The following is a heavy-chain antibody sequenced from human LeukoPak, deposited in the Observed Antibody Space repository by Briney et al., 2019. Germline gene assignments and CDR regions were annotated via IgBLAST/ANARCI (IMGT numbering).Heavy chain of an antibody. J-gene: IGHJ4*02. CDR2: ISGSGGST. CDR3: ANFQIGGGSGSYYYPFDY. V-gene: IGHV3-23*01. Sequence: HPGGSLRLSCAASGFTFSSYAMSWVRQAPGKGLEWVSAISGSGGSTYYADSVKGRFTISRDNSKNTLYLQMNSLRAEDTAVYYCANFQIGGGSGSYYYPFDYWGQGTLVTVSS. D-gene: IGHD1-26*01. CDR1: GFTFSSYA.